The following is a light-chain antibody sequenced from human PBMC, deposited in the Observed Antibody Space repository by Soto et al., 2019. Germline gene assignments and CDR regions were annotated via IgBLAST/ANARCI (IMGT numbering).Light chain of an antibody. CDR2: EVN. Sequence: QSALTQPASVSGSPGQSITISCSGTRRDVGAFNYVSWYQQHPGKAPKLIIYEVNNRPSGISDRFSGSKSGDTASLTISGLQPEDDGDYYCSSYTSLSTIIFGGGTKLTVL. J-gene: IGLJ2*01. V-gene: IGLV2-14*01. CDR3: SSYTSLSTII. CDR1: RRDVGAFNY.